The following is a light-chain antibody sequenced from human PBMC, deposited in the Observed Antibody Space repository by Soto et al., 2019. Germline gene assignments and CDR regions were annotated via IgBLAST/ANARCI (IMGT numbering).Light chain of an antibody. CDR1: SSNIGAGYD. V-gene: IGLV1-40*01. Sequence: QSVLTQPPSVSGAPGQRVTISCTGSSSNIGAGYDVHWNHQLPGTAPKLLIYGNSNRPSGVPDRFSGSKSGTSASLAITGLQAEDEADYYCQSYDISLSVVFGGGTKVTVL. J-gene: IGLJ2*01. CDR3: QSYDISLSVV. CDR2: GNS.